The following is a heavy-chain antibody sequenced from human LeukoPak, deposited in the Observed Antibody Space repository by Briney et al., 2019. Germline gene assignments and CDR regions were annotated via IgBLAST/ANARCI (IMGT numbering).Heavy chain of an antibody. Sequence: SETLSLTCSVSGGSLSSYYWSWLRQPPGKGLEWIGYIYYSGSTNYNPSLKSRVIISLDTSKNQFSLKLSSVTAADTAVYYCARRQYSSGWYVRWGQGTLVTVSS. V-gene: IGHV4-59*08. J-gene: IGHJ4*02. CDR3: ARRQYSSGWYVR. CDR1: GGSLSSYY. D-gene: IGHD6-19*01. CDR2: IYYSGST.